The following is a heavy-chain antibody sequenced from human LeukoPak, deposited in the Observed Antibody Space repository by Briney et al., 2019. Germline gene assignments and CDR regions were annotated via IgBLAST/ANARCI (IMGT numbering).Heavy chain of an antibody. D-gene: IGHD2-21*02. V-gene: IGHV4-4*02. J-gene: IGHJ5*02. Sequence: SETLSLTCAVSGGSISSSNWWSWVRQPPGKGLEWIGEIYHSGSTNYNPSLKSRVTISVDKSKNQFSLKLSSVTAADTAVYYCARGYCGGDRCSSGWFDPWGQGTLVTVSS. CDR2: IYHSGST. CDR1: GGSISSSNW. CDR3: ARGYCGGDRCSSGWFDP.